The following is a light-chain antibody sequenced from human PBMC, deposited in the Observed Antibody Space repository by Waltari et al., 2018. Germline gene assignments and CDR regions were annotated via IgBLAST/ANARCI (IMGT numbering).Light chain of an antibody. Sequence: QSALTQPPSVSGSPGQSVTTSSTGTSSDVGNDNLVFCYQQPPGTAPTVVIYEVNNRPSGVPDRFSGSKSGNTAYLTISGLQAEDEADYYCSSYPSSTTFVFGGGTKLAVL. CDR2: EVN. CDR3: SSYPSSTTFV. J-gene: IGLJ2*01. CDR1: SSDVGNDNL. V-gene: IGLV2-18*02.